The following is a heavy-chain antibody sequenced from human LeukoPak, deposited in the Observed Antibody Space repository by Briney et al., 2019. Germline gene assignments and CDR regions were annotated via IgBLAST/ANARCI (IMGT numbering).Heavy chain of an antibody. V-gene: IGHV3-23*01. D-gene: IGHD6-13*01. CDR1: GFTFSSYA. Sequence: PGGSLRLSCAASGFTFSSYAMSWVRQAPEKGLEWVSAISGSGGSTYYADSVKGRFTISRDNSKNTLYLQMNSLRAEDTAVYYCAKHSTGCSSWYEYWGQGTLVTVSS. CDR3: AKHSTGCSSWYEY. CDR2: ISGSGGST. J-gene: IGHJ4*02.